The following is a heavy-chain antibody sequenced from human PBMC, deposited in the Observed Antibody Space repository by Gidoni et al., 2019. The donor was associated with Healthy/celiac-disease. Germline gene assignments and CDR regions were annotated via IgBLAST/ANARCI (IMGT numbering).Heavy chain of an antibody. J-gene: IGHJ6*02. V-gene: IGHV4-59*01. CDR3: ARIKGLEWRKTYYYYGMDV. CDR1: GGSISSYY. D-gene: IGHD3-3*01. CDR2: IYYSGST. Sequence: QVQLQESGPGLVKPSETLSLTCTVSGGSISSYYWSWIRQPPGKGLEWIGYIYYSGSTNYNPSLKSRVTISVDTSKNQFSLKLSSVTAADTAVYYCARIKGLEWRKTYYYYGMDVWGQGTTVTVSS.